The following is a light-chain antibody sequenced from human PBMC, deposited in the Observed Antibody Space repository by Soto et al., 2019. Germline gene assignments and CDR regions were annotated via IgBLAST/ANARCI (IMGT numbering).Light chain of an antibody. V-gene: IGLV4-60*03. J-gene: IGLJ2*01. CDR2: VEGSGSY. CDR1: SGHNSYI. CDR3: ETWDSNTRL. Sequence: QSVLTQSSAASASLGSSVKLTCTLSSGHNSYIIAWHQQQPGKAPRYLMKVEGSGSYNKGSGVPDRFSGSSSGADRYLTISNLQSEDEADYYCETWDSNTRLFGGGTKVTVL.